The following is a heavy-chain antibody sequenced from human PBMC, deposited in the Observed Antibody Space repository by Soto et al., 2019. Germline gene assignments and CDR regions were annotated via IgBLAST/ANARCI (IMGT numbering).Heavy chain of an antibody. D-gene: IGHD4-4*01. CDR2: IYSGGST. V-gene: IGHV3-53*02. Sequence: EVQLVETGGGLIQPGGSLRLSCAASGFTVSSNYMSWVRQAPGKGLEWVSVIYSGGSTYYADSVKGRFTISRDNSKNTLYLQMNSLRAEDTAVYYCARVSRALPTTAQALDYWGQGTLVTVSS. J-gene: IGHJ4*02. CDR3: ARVSRALPTTAQALDY. CDR1: GFTVSSNY.